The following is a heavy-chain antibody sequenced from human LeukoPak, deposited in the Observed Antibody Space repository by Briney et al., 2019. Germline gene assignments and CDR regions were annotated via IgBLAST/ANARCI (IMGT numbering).Heavy chain of an antibody. CDR1: GYTFTGYY. CDR2: INPNSGGT. J-gene: IGHJ3*02. V-gene: IGHV1-2*02. CDR3: AREPDYDSSGYYFNDAFDI. D-gene: IGHD3-22*01. Sequence: VASVKVSCKASGYTFTGYYMHWVRQAPGQGLEGMGWINPNSGGTNYAQKFQGRVTMTRDTSISTAYMELSRLRSDDTAVYYCAREPDYDSSGYYFNDAFDIWGQGTMVTVSS.